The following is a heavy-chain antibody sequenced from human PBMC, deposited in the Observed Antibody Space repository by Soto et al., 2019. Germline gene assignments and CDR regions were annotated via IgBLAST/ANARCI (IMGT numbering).Heavy chain of an antibody. J-gene: IGHJ4*02. Sequence: QITLKESGPTLVKPTQTLTLTCTFSGFPLSTRGVGVAWIRQPPGKALGWHALIFWDDDKWYSPSLRSRLTITEDTSKNQVVLTMPNMDPVDTATYYCALRPRGYAYYFDYWGQGTLVTVSS. CDR2: IFWDDDK. D-gene: IGHD5-12*01. V-gene: IGHV2-5*02. CDR1: GFPLSTRGVG. CDR3: ALRPRGYAYYFDY.